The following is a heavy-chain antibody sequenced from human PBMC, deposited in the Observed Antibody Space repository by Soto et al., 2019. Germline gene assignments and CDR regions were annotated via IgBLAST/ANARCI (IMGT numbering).Heavy chain of an antibody. Sequence: QVQLVQSGAEVKKPGSSVKVSCKASGGTFSSYAISWVRQAPGQGLEWMGGIIPIFGTANYAQKFQGRVTITADESTSTAYMKLSSLRSEDTAVYYRARLLEWLSPLDYWGQGTLVTVSS. J-gene: IGHJ4*02. D-gene: IGHD3-3*01. CDR3: ARLLEWLSPLDY. V-gene: IGHV1-69*01. CDR2: IIPIFGTA. CDR1: GGTFSSYA.